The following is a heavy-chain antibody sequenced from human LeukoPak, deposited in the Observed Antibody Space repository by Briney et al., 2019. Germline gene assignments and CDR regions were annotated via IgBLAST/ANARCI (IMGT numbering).Heavy chain of an antibody. CDR3: ARCYGSGSYYRHNWFDP. D-gene: IGHD3-10*01. J-gene: IGHJ5*02. Sequence: PSETLSLTCTVSGGSISSGSYYWSWIRQPAGKGLEWIGRIYTSGSTNYNPSLKSRVTISVDTSKNQFSLKLSSVTAADTAVYYCARCYGSGSYYRHNWFDPWGQGTLVTVSS. CDR2: IYTSGST. CDR1: GGSISSGSYY. V-gene: IGHV4-61*02.